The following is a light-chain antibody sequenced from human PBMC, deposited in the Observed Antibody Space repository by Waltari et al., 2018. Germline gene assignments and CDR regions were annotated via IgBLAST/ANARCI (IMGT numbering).Light chain of an antibody. V-gene: IGLV1-44*01. J-gene: IGLJ1*01. Sequence: QSVLTQPPSASGTPGQRVTISCAGRSANTGSNSVNRYQQLPGTAPKLLIYSNNQRPSGVPDRFSGSKSGTSASLAISGLQSEDEADYYCATWDDSLNGLVFGTGTKVTVL. CDR3: ATWDDSLNGLV. CDR1: SANTGSNS. CDR2: SNN.